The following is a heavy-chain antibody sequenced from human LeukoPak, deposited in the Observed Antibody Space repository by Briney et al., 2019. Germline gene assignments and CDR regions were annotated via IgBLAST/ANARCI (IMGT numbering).Heavy chain of an antibody. CDR3: AQETPGIAAAGIDY. CDR1: GLTFSSYW. J-gene: IGHJ4*02. Sequence: GGSLRLSCAASGLTFSSYWMHWVRQAPGKGLVWVSRINSDGSSTSYADSVKGLFTISRDNAKNTLYLQMNSLRAEDTAVYYCAQETPGIAAAGIDYWGQGTLVTVSS. CDR2: INSDGSST. V-gene: IGHV3-74*01. D-gene: IGHD6-13*01.